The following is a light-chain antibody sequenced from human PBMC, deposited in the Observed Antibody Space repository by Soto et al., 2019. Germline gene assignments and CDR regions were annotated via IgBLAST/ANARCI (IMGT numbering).Light chain of an antibody. Sequence: EIIMTQSPVTLSVSPGERATLSCRASQSVSTNLAWYQQKPGQAPRLLIYYASTRATGIPARFSGSGSGTEFTLTISSLQSEDFALYYCQQYNDWPPITFGQGTRLEIK. CDR2: YAS. CDR1: QSVSTN. V-gene: IGKV3-15*01. J-gene: IGKJ5*01. CDR3: QQYNDWPPIT.